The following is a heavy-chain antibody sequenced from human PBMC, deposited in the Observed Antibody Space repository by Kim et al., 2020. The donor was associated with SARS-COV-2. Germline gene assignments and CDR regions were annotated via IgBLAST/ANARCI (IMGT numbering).Heavy chain of an antibody. D-gene: IGHD3-22*01. Sequence: LKSRVTISVDTSKNQFSLKLSSVTAADTAVYYCARDGYYDSSGSRVAFDIWGQGTMVTVSS. CDR3: ARDGYYDSSGSRVAFDI. V-gene: IGHV4-59*01. J-gene: IGHJ3*02.